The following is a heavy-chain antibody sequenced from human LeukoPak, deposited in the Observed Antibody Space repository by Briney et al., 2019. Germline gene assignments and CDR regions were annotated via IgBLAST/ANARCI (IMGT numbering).Heavy chain of an antibody. CDR3: ARRAGAYSHPYDY. D-gene: IGHD4/OR15-4a*01. V-gene: IGHV3-53*01. CDR2: IYSGGSA. CDR1: GLIVSNNY. J-gene: IGHJ4*02. Sequence: GGSLRLSCAASGLIVSNNYMNWVRLAPGKGLEWVSIIYSGGSAHYADSVKGRFTVSRDNSKNTLYLQMNSLRAEDTAVYYCARRAGAYSHPYDYWGQGTLVTVSS.